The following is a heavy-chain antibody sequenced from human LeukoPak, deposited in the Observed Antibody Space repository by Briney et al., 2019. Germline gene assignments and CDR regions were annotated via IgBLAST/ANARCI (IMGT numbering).Heavy chain of an antibody. V-gene: IGHV4-30-4*07. CDR1: GGSISSGGYS. Sequence: SETLSLTCGVSGGSISSGGYSWSWIRQPPGRAPEWLGYIFRSGTTYYNPSLKSRVTISIDTFKNQFSLRLRSVTAADTAIYYCARQVGQLWLDHWGQGTRVTVSS. D-gene: IGHD5-18*01. CDR2: IFRSGTT. CDR3: ARQVGQLWLDH. J-gene: IGHJ4*02.